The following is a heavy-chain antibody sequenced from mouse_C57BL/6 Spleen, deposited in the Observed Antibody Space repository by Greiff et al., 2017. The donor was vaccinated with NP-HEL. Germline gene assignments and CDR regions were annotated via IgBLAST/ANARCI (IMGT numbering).Heavy chain of an antibody. CDR1: GYSITSGYY. CDR2: ISYDGSN. D-gene: IGHD1-1*02. CDR3: ARDGGIYYFDY. J-gene: IGHJ2*01. V-gene: IGHV3-6*01. Sequence: DVKLVESGPGLVKPSQSLSLTCSVTGYSITSGYYWNWIRQFPGNKLEWMGYISYDGSNNYNPSLKNRISITRDTSKNQFFLKLNSVTTEDTATYYCARDGGIYYFDYWGQGTTLTVSS.